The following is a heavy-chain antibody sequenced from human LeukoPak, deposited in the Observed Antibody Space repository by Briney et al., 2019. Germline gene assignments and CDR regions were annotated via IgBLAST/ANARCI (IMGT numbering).Heavy chain of an antibody. D-gene: IGHD3-10*01. J-gene: IGHJ4*02. CDR2: ISGSGGST. V-gene: IGHV3-23*01. Sequence: GGSLILSCAASGFTFSSYAMSWVRQAPGKGLEWVSAISGSGGSTYYADSVKGRFTISRDNSKNTLYLQMNSLRAEDTAVYYCARSPRYGSGSFPFFFDYWGQGTLVTVSS. CDR1: GFTFSSYA. CDR3: ARSPRYGSGSFPFFFDY.